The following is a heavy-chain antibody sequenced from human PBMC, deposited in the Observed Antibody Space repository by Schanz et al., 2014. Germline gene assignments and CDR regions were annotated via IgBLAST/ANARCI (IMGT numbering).Heavy chain of an antibody. V-gene: IGHV4-4*07. D-gene: IGHD3-22*01. Sequence: QLQLQETGPGLVKPSGTLSLTCTVSGGSISTYYWSWIRQPAGKGREWIGRIYTSGSTNYNPSLRRRVTMSVDTSKTQFSVRLSSVTAADTAVYYCATWRGDDSGGHGQFDYWGQGALVTVSS. J-gene: IGHJ4*02. CDR1: GGSISTYY. CDR3: ATWRGDDSGGHGQFDY. CDR2: IYTSGST.